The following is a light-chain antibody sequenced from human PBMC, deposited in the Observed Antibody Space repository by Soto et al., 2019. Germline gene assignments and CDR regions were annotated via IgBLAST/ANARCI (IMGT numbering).Light chain of an antibody. J-gene: IGLJ3*02. V-gene: IGLV2-14*01. Sequence: QSVLTQPASVSGSPGQSITISCTGTSNDVGAYKYVSWYQQQPDKAPKLIIYEVTNRPSGVPDRFSGSKSGTSASLAITGLQAEDEADYYCQSYDSSLTSWVFGGGTKVTVL. CDR2: EVT. CDR1: SNDVGAYKY. CDR3: QSYDSSLTSWV.